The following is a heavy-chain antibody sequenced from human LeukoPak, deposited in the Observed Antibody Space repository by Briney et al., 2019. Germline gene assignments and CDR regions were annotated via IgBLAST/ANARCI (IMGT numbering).Heavy chain of an antibody. J-gene: IGHJ6*03. Sequence: ASVKVSCKASGYTFTSYDINWVRQATGQGLEWMGWMNPNSGNTGYAQKFQGRVTITRNTSISTAYMELSSLRSEDTAVYYCARTQTTEYYYYYMDVWGKGTTVTVSS. CDR1: GYTFTSYD. CDR2: MNPNSGNT. D-gene: IGHD4-17*01. CDR3: ARTQTTEYYYYYMDV. V-gene: IGHV1-8*03.